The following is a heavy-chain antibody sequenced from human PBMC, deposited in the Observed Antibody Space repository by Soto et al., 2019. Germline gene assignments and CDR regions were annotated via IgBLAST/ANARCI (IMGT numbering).Heavy chain of an antibody. CDR1: GDSMNNNNW. V-gene: IGHV4-4*02. CDR2: IYHSGST. D-gene: IGHD2-15*01. J-gene: IGHJ4*02. CDR3: ARPPQFCSATTCYEVYFDY. Sequence: SETLSLTCAVSGDSMNNNNWWSWVRQPPGKGLEWIGEIYHSGSTEYNPSLNSRVTISVDKSKTQISLTVTSVSAADTAVYYCARPPQFCSATTCYEVYFDYWGQGALVTVSS.